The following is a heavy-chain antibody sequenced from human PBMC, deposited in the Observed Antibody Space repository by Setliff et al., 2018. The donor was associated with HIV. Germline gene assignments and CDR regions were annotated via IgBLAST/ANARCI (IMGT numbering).Heavy chain of an antibody. V-gene: IGHV4-34*01. CDR2: INHSGST. Sequence: KASETLSLTCAVYGGSFSGYYWSWIRQPPGKGLEWIGEINHSGSTNYNPSLKSRVTISVDTSKNQFSLKLSSVTAADTAVYYCARPGRASYYYYMDVWGKGTTVTV. CDR3: ARPGRASYYYYMDV. J-gene: IGHJ6*03. D-gene: IGHD3-10*01. CDR1: GGSFSGYY.